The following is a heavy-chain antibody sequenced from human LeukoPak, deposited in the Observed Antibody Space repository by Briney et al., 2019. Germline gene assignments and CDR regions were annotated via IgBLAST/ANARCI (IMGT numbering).Heavy chain of an antibody. J-gene: IGHJ4*02. V-gene: IGHV4-34*01. CDR1: GGSFSGYY. CDR2: INHSGST. CDR3: ARSYYDSSGYYNY. D-gene: IGHD3-22*01. Sequence: PSETLSLTCAVYGGSFSGYYWSWIRQPPGKGLEWIGEINHSGSTNYNPSLKSQVTISVDTSKNQFSLKLSSVTAADTAVYYCARSYYDSSGYYNYWGQGTLVTVSS.